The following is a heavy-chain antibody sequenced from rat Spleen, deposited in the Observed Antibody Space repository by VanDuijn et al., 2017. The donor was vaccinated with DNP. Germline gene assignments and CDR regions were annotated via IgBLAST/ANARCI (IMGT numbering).Heavy chain of an antibody. J-gene: IGHJ2*01. CDR3: TTDLGDY. CDR2: ISHDGGST. CDR1: EFTFGDYN. V-gene: IGHV5-7*01. D-gene: IGHD5-1*01. Sequence: EVQLVESGGGLVQPGRSLKLSCTASEFTFGDYNMAWVRQAPKKGLEWVATISHDGGSTYYRDSVKGRFTVSRDNAERTLYLQMDSLRSEDTATYYCTTDLGDYWGQGVMVTVSS.